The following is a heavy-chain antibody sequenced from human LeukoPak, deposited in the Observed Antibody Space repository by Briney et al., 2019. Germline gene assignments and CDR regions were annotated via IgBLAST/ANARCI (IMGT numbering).Heavy chain of an antibody. Sequence: GGSLRLSCAASGFTFNDYAMSWVRQAPGKGLEWVSAISASGGTTYYADSVKGRFTISRDNSENTLFLQMNSLRAEDTAVYYCAKEPREYCSSTSCPNWFDSWGQGTLVTVSS. D-gene: IGHD2-2*01. CDR1: GFTFNDYA. CDR3: AKEPREYCSSTSCPNWFDS. V-gene: IGHV3-23*01. J-gene: IGHJ5*01. CDR2: ISASGGTT.